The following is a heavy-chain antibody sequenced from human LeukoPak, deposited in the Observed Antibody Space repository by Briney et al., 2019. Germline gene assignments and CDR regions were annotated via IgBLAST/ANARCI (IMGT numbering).Heavy chain of an antibody. Sequence: GASVKVSCKASGGTFSSYAISWVRQAPGQGLEWMGGIIPIFGTANYAQKFQGRVTITADESTSTAYMELRSLRSDDTAVYYCARDKAIVGAYYYYYMDVWGKGTTVTVSS. CDR1: GGTFSSYA. CDR3: ARDKAIVGAYYYYYMDV. CDR2: IIPIFGTA. J-gene: IGHJ6*03. V-gene: IGHV1-69*13. D-gene: IGHD1-26*01.